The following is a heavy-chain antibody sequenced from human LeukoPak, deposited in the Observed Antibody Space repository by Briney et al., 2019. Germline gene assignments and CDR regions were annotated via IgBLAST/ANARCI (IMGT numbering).Heavy chain of an antibody. CDR1: GFTFSNYI. CDR2: IGGSGGDT. CDR3: AKGSSRDGYT. V-gene: IGHV3-23*01. Sequence: GGSLRLSCAASGFTFSNYIMTWVRQAPGKGLEWVSAIGGSGGDTYYADSVKGRFTISRDNSKNTLSLQMNSLRAEDTAVHYCAKGSSRDGYTWGQGTLVTVSS. D-gene: IGHD5-12*01. J-gene: IGHJ5*02.